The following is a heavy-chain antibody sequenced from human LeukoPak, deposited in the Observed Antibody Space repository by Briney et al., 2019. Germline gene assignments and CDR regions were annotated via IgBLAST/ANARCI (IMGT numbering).Heavy chain of an antibody. J-gene: IGHJ3*02. CDR2: IYTSGST. D-gene: IGHD3-10*01. Sequence: SETLSLTCTVSGGSISSGSYYWSWIRQPAGKGLEWIGRIYTSGSTNYNPSLKSRVTISVDTSKNQFSLKLSSVTAADTAVYYCARFSRMVRGDDAFDIWGQGTMVTVSS. CDR3: ARFSRMVRGDDAFDI. CDR1: GGSISSGSYY. V-gene: IGHV4-61*02.